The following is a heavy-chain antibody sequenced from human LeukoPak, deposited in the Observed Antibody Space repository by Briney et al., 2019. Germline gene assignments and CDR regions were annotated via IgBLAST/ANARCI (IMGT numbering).Heavy chain of an antibody. D-gene: IGHD2-15*01. J-gene: IGHJ4*02. CDR3: AKASVVAATPDY. V-gene: IGHV3-30*18. Sequence: PGGSLRLSCAASGFTFSSYGMHWVRQAPGKGLEWVAVISYDGSNKYYADSVRGRFTISRDNSKSTLYLQMNSLRAEDTAVYYCAKASVVAATPDYWGQGTLVTVSS. CDR2: ISYDGSNK. CDR1: GFTFSSYG.